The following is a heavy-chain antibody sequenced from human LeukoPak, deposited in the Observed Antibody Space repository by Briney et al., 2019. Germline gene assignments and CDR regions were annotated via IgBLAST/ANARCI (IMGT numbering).Heavy chain of an antibody. CDR1: GGSISSYY. D-gene: IGHD5-18*01. V-gene: IGHV4-59*01. CDR3: ARVIQRNGVLDAFDI. Sequence: SETLSLTCTVSGGSISSYYWSWIRQPPGKGLEWIGYIYYSGSTNYNPSLKSRVTISVDTSKNQFSLKLSSVTAADTAVYYCARVIQRNGVLDAFDIWGQGTMVTVPS. CDR2: IYYSGST. J-gene: IGHJ3*02.